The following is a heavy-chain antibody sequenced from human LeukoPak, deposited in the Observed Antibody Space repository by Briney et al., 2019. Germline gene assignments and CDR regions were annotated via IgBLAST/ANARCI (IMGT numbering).Heavy chain of an antibody. J-gene: IGHJ4*02. D-gene: IGHD5-24*01. CDR1: GFTFSSYT. Sequence: GGSLRLSCAASGFTFSSYTMGWVRQAPGKGLEWVSAISGSGGSTYYADSVKGRFTISRDNSKNTLYLQMNSLRAEDTAVYYCAKIRDGYKLPIFDYWGQGTLVTVSS. V-gene: IGHV3-23*01. CDR3: AKIRDGYKLPIFDY. CDR2: ISGSGGST.